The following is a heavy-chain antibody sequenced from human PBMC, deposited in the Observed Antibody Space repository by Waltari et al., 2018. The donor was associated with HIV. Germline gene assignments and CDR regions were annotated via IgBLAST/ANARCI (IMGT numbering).Heavy chain of an antibody. V-gene: IGHV4-38-2*02. CDR1: ASSISSGYS. Sequence: QVQLQESGPGVVKPSETLSLTCTVSASSISSGYSWGWIRQSPGKGLEWIGSIYRSGPTYYNPSLKSRVTISVNMSKNQFSLKLTSMTAADTALYYCARDQDYYDSSGYTCYAFDMWGPGTMVTVSS. CDR2: IYRSGPT. D-gene: IGHD3-22*01. J-gene: IGHJ3*02. CDR3: ARDQDYYDSSGYTCYAFDM.